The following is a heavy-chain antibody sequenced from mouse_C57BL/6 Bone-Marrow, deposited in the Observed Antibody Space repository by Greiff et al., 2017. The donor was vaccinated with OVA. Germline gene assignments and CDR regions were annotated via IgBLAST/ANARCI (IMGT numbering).Heavy chain of an antibody. V-gene: IGHV14-4*01. CDR3: TCYYSNYGGIAY. CDR2: IDPENGDT. Sequence: EVQLKESGAELVRPGASVKLSCTASGFTIKDDYMHWVKQRPEQGLEWIGWIDPENGDTEYASKFQGKATITADTSSNTAYLQLSSLTSEDTAVYYCTCYYSNYGGIAYWGQGTLVTVSA. CDR1: GFTIKDDY. J-gene: IGHJ3*01. D-gene: IGHD2-5*01.